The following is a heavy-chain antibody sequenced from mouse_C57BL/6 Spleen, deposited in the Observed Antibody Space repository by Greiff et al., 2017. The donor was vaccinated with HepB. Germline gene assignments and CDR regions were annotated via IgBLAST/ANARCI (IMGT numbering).Heavy chain of an antibody. CDR3: ARPYYGSRYFDV. V-gene: IGHV1-22*01. CDR2: INPNNGGT. Sequence: EVQLQQSGPELVKPGASVKMSCKASGYTFTDYNMHWVKQSHGKSLEWIGYINPNNGGTSYNQKFKGKATLTVNKSSSTAYMELRSLTSEDSAVYYCARPYYGSRYFDVWGTGTTVTVSS. J-gene: IGHJ1*03. CDR1: GYTFTDYN. D-gene: IGHD1-1*01.